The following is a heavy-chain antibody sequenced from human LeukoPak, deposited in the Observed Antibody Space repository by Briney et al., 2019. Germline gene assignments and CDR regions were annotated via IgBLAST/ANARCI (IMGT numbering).Heavy chain of an antibody. CDR1: GGSINSYC. J-gene: IGHJ4*02. D-gene: IGHD1-26*01. CDR3: ARDFRASGSLDY. CDR2: IYYSGST. Sequence: SETPSLTCTVSGGSINSYCWSWVRQPPGKGLEWVGYIYYSGSTTYNPSIKSRVTLSVDTSQNQFSLKLSSVTAADTAVYYCARDFRASGSLDYWGQGTLVTVSS. V-gene: IGHV4-59*01.